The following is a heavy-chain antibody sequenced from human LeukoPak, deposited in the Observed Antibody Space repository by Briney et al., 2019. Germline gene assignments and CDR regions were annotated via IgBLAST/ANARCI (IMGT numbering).Heavy chain of an antibody. J-gene: IGHJ4*02. CDR2: ISYDGSNK. D-gene: IGHD6-19*01. CDR1: GFKFFTFA. V-gene: IGHV3-30*07. CDR3: ARLSIAVAMYYFDY. Sequence: GGSLRLSCEASGFKFFTFAMHWVRRAPGKGLEWVAIISYDGSNKYYGDSVKGRFTISRDNAKNSLYLQMNSLRAEDTAVYYCARLSIAVAMYYFDYWGQGTLVTVSS.